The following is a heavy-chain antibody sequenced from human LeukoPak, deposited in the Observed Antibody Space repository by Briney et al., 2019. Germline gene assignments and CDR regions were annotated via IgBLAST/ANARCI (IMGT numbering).Heavy chain of an antibody. Sequence: GGSLRLSCAASGFTFSSYAMSWVRQAPGKGLERVSAISGSGGSTYYADSVKGRFTMSRDNAKNSLYQQMNSLREEDTAVYYCARDDIWYSRSFDAFDIWGQGTMVTVSS. J-gene: IGHJ3*02. CDR2: ISGSGGST. CDR1: GFTFSSYA. V-gene: IGHV3-23*01. CDR3: ARDDIWYSRSFDAFDI. D-gene: IGHD6-13*01.